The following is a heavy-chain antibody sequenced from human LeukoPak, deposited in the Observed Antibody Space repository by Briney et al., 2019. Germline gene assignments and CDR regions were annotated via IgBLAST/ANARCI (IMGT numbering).Heavy chain of an antibody. D-gene: IGHD4-23*01. CDR3: ARVPSIYGYGANSAIDY. J-gene: IGHJ4*02. CDR1: GFPLTRFV. V-gene: IGHV3-30-3*01. CDR2: ISYDGSNK. Sequence: GKPLTLSCAASGFPLTRFVMLWAPPAPGKGLEGVAYISYDGSNKYYADSVNGRFTISRDNSRNTLYLQVDSLRAEDTAIFYCARVPSIYGYGANSAIDYWGQGTLVTVSS.